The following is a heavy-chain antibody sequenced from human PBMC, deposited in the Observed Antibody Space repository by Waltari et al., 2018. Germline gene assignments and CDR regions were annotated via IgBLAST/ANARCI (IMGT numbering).Heavy chain of an antibody. CDR3: ARGRSGVLRFLEWLFDY. J-gene: IGHJ4*02. D-gene: IGHD3-3*01. CDR1: GGSFSGYS. CDR2: INHSGST. V-gene: IGHV4-34*01. Sequence: QVQLQQWGAGLLKPSETLSLTCAVYGGSFSGYSWSWFRQPPGKGLEWIGEINHSGSTNYNPSLKSRVTISVDTSKNQFSLKLSSVTAADTAVYYCARGRSGVLRFLEWLFDYWGQGTLVTVSS.